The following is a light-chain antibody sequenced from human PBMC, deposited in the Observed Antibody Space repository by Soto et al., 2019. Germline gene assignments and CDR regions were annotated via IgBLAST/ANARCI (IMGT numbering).Light chain of an antibody. V-gene: IGLV2-23*01. Sequence: ALTQPASVSGSPGQSITISCTGTSSDVGSYNLVSWYQQHPGKAPKLIIFEGNKRPSGISDRFSGSKSGNTASLTISGLQAEDEADYYCCSYASRDTYVFGTGTKVTVL. CDR2: EGN. CDR3: CSYASRDTYV. J-gene: IGLJ1*01. CDR1: SSDVGSYNL.